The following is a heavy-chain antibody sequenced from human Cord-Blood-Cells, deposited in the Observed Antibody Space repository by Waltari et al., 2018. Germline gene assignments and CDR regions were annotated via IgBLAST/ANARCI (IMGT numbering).Heavy chain of an antibody. CDR2: MNHNSGKT. Sequence: QVQLVQSGAEVKKPGASVKVSCKASGYTFTSYDINWVRQATGQGLEWMGWMNHNSGKTGDEQKFQGRVNMTRNTSISTGYMELSSLRSEDTAVYYCARDHMVRGVIIPVPYYYGMDVWGQGTTVTVSS. CDR3: ARDHMVRGVIIPVPYYYGMDV. CDR1: GYTFTSYD. V-gene: IGHV1-8*01. D-gene: IGHD3-10*01. J-gene: IGHJ6*02.